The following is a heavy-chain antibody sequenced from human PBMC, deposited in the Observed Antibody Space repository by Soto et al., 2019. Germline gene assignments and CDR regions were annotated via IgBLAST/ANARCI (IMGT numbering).Heavy chain of an antibody. CDR1: NFSVLTSIYY. CDR3: ARNWDLALVPAAYFDS. CDR2: VYYTGTT. V-gene: IGHV4-39*01. Sequence: SETLSLTCTVSNFSVLTSIYYWAWIRQPPGKGLEWVGTVYYTGTTYYNPSLQSRVTISIDTSKNQFSLNLNSVTAADTAVYYCARNWDLALVPAAYFDSWGQGTLVTVSS. J-gene: IGHJ4*02. D-gene: IGHD2-2*01.